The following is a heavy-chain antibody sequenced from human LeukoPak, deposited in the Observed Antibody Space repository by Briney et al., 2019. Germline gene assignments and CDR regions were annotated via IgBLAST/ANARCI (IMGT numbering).Heavy chain of an antibody. D-gene: IGHD6-19*01. CDR2: INQDGSEK. J-gene: IGHJ4*02. Sequence: GGSLRLSCAASGFTFSSYWMSWVRQAPGKGLEWVANINQDGSEKYSVDSMKGRFTISRDNSKNTLYLQMNSLRAEDTAVYYCARELSSGWYGELVDYWGQGTLVTVSS. CDR3: ARELSSGWYGELVDY. V-gene: IGHV3-7*01. CDR1: GFTFSSYW.